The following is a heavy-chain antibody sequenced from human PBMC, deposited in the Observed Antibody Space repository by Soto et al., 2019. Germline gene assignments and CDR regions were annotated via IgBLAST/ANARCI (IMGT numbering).Heavy chain of an antibody. J-gene: IGHJ4*02. Sequence: ASVKVSCKASGYTFTSYYMHWVRQAPGQGLEWMGIINPSGGSTSYAQKFQGRVTMTRDMSTSTVYMELSSLRSEDTAVYYCARDTRLVYYYDSSGYQGFDYWGQGTLVTVSS. V-gene: IGHV1-46*01. CDR1: GYTFTSYY. CDR3: ARDTRLVYYYDSSGYQGFDY. D-gene: IGHD3-22*01. CDR2: INPSGGST.